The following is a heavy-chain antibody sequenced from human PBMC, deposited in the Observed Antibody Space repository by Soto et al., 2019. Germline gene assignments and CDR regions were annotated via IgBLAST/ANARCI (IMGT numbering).Heavy chain of an antibody. Sequence: PSETLSLTCTVSGGSVSSGSYYWSWIRQPPGKGLEWIGYIYYSGSTNYNPSLKSRVTISVDTSKNQFSLKLSSVTAADTAVYYCARLCGGDCYSYYYYGMDVWGQGTTVTVS. J-gene: IGHJ6*02. D-gene: IGHD2-21*02. CDR3: ARLCGGDCYSYYYYGMDV. V-gene: IGHV4-61*01. CDR2: IYYSGST. CDR1: GGSVSSGSYY.